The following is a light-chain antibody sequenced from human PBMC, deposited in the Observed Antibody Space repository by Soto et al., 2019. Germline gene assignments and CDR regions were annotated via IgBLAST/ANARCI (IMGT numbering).Light chain of an antibody. V-gene: IGKV1-5*03. Sequence: DIQMTQSPSTPSGSVGDRVTITCRASQTISSWLAWYQQKPGKAPKLLIYKASTLKSGVPSRFSGSGSGTEFTLTISSLQPDDFATYYCQHYNSYSEAFGQRTKVDIK. CDR2: KAS. CDR1: QTISSW. CDR3: QHYNSYSEA. J-gene: IGKJ1*01.